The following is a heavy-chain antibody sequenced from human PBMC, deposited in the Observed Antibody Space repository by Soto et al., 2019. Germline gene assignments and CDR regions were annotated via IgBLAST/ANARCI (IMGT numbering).Heavy chain of an antibody. CDR3: ANELKVRGSGWFDP. CDR1: GFTFSSYA. J-gene: IGHJ5*02. CDR2: ISGSGGST. V-gene: IGHV3-23*01. Sequence: EVQLLESGGGLVQPGGSLRLSCAASGFTFSSYAMSWVRQAPGKGLEWVSAISGSGGSTYYAYSVKGRFTIARDNSKNKLYLQMNSLRAEDTAVYYCANELKVRGSGWFDPWGQGTLVTVSS. D-gene: IGHD3-10*01.